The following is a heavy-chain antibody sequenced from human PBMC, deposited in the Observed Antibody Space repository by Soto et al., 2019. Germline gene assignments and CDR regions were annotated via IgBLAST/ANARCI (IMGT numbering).Heavy chain of an antibody. V-gene: IGHV4-34*01. J-gene: IGHJ4*02. CDR2: INHSGST. CDR1: GGSFSGYY. Sequence: NPSETLSLTCAVYGGSFSGYYWSWIRQPPGKGLEWIGEINHSGSTNYNPSLKSRVTISVDTSKNQFSLKLSSVTAADTAVYYCATTFRRGWFGEFSYWGQGTLVTVSS. D-gene: IGHD3-10*01. CDR3: ATTFRRGWFGEFSY.